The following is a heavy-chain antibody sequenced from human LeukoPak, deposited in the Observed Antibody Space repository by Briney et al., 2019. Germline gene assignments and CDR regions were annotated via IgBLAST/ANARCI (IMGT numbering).Heavy chain of an antibody. CDR1: GFTFSSYA. V-gene: IGHV3-30*18. D-gene: IGHD3-10*01. Sequence: GGSLRLSCAASGFTFSSYAMSWVRQAPGKGLEWVAVISYDGSNKYYADSVKGRFTISRDNSKNTLYLQMNSLRAEDTAVYYCAKGGGSGSYYNPPDYWGQGTLVTVSS. J-gene: IGHJ4*02. CDR2: ISYDGSNK. CDR3: AKGGGSGSYYNPPDY.